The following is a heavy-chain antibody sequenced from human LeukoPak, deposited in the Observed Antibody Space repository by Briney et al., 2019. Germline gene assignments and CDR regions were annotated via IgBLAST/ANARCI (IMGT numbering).Heavy chain of an antibody. Sequence: GRSVRLSYGASGLTFSRYWLQWVTRVPGKGLVWGARINSDGCGTLYADSARGSFTFSRDNAKNTLNRQMNSLRAEDTSVYYCARDHAYGNYFDYWGQGTLVTVSS. CDR2: INSDGCGT. CDR3: ARDHAYGNYFDY. CDR1: GLTFSRYW. V-gene: IGHV3-74*01. D-gene: IGHD4-17*01. J-gene: IGHJ4*02.